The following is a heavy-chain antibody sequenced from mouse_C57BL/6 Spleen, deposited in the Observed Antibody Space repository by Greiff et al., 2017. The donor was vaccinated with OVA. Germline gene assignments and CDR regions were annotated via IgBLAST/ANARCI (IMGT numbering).Heavy chain of an antibody. D-gene: IGHD3-1*01. J-gene: IGHJ2*01. Sequence: QVQLQQPGAELVRPGSSVKLSCKASGYTFTSYWMHWVKQRPIQGLEWIGNIDPSDSDTHYNQKFKDKATLTVDKSSSTAYMQLSSLTSEDSAVYYCARHSPFDYWGQGTTLTVSS. CDR3: ARHSPFDY. V-gene: IGHV1-52*01. CDR2: IDPSDSDT. CDR1: GYTFTSYW.